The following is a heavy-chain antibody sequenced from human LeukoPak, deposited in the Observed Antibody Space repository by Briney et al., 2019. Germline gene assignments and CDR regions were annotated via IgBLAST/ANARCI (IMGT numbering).Heavy chain of an antibody. CDR3: ARDAYSSSWPRAD. CDR2: ISYDGSNK. J-gene: IGHJ4*02. CDR1: GFTFSIYT. V-gene: IGHV3-30-3*01. D-gene: IGHD6-13*01. Sequence: PGGSLRLSCAASGFTFSIYTMHWVRQAPGKGLEWVAVISYDGSNKYYADSVKGRFNISRDNSKNTLYLQMNSLRAEDTAVYYCARDAYSSSWPRADWGQGTLVTVSS.